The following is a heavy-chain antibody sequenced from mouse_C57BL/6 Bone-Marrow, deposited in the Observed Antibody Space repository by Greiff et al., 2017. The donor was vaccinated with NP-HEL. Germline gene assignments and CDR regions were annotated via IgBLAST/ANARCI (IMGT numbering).Heavy chain of an antibody. Sequence: VQLQQPGAELVKPGASVKLSCKASGYTFTSYWMHWVKQRPGQGLEWIGMIHPNSGSTNYNEKFKSKATMTVDKSSSTAYMQLSSLTSEDSAVYYCARVLFYCSSYDYAMYYRGQGTSVTVSS. D-gene: IGHD1-1*01. CDR1: GYTFTSYW. V-gene: IGHV1-64*01. J-gene: IGHJ4*01. CDR2: IHPNSGST. CDR3: ARVLFYCSSYDYAMYY.